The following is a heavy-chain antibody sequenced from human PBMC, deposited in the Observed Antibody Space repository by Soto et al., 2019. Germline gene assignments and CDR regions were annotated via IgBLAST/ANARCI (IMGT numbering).Heavy chain of an antibody. J-gene: IGHJ4*02. CDR1: GASVSSSSYY. CDR2: IYYSGST. D-gene: IGHD3-16*02. V-gene: IGHV4-61*01. CDR3: ARDAEALDY. Sequence: SETLSLTCTVSGASVSSSSYYWSWIRQPPGKGLEWIGYIYYSGSTHYNPSLKSRVTISLDTSKNQFSLKLGSVTAADTAVYYCARDAEALDYWGQGTLVTVSS.